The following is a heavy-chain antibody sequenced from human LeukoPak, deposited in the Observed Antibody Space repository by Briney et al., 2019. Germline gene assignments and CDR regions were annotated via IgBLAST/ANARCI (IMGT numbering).Heavy chain of an antibody. V-gene: IGHV3-30-3*01. D-gene: IGHD6-19*01. Sequence: GRSLRHSCSASGFTFSSYAMHWVRQAPGKGLEWVAVISYDGSNKYYADSVKGRFTISRDNSKNTLYLQMNSLRAEDTAVYYCARPPMKRIAVASTKYWGERTLPTVSS. CDR3: ARPPMKRIAVASTKY. CDR2: ISYDGSNK. J-gene: IGHJ4*02. CDR1: GFTFSSYA.